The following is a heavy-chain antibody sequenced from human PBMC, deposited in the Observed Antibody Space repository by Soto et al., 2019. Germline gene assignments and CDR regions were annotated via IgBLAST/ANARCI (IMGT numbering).Heavy chain of an antibody. D-gene: IGHD2-21*02. Sequence: QVQLQESGPGLVKPSQTLSLTCTVSGGSISSGGYYWSWIRQHPGKGLGWIGYIDYSGSTYHNPSLKSRVTTSVDTSKKQFSLKLSSVTAADTAVYLCARVCGGNCHNGMDVWGQGTTVTVSS. CDR3: ARVCGGNCHNGMDV. CDR2: IDYSGST. CDR1: GGSISSGGYY. V-gene: IGHV4-31*03. J-gene: IGHJ6*02.